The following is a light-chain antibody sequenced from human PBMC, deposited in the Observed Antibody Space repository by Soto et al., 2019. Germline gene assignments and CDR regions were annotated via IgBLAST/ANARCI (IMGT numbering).Light chain of an antibody. CDR2: DVS. J-gene: IGKJ5*01. Sequence: AIQLTQSPSSLSASVGDRVTITCGASQDIRGALAWYQQKPGKAPKLLIYDVSSLESGVPSRFSGSGSGTDFTFTISSLQPEDFAPNYCQQFNVYPITFGQGTRLEIK. CDR3: QQFNVYPIT. V-gene: IGKV1-13*02. CDR1: QDIRGA.